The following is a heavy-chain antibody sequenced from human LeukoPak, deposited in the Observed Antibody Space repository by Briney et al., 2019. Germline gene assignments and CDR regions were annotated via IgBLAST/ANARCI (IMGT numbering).Heavy chain of an antibody. CDR1: GFTFSNYA. D-gene: IGHD3-22*01. Sequence: GGSLRLSCAASGFTFSNYAMSWVRQAPGKGLEWVSAVSGSGGSTHYADSVKGRFTISRHNSKNTLFLQMNSLRAEDTAVYFCAKSPEVVVLVYWFDPWGQGTLVTVSS. V-gene: IGHV3-23*01. CDR2: VSGSGGST. J-gene: IGHJ5*02. CDR3: AKSPEVVVLVYWFDP.